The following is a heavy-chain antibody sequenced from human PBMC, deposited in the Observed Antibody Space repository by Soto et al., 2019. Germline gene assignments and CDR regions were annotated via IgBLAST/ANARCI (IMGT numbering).Heavy chain of an antibody. CDR2: ISGSGGST. CDR1: GFTFSSYA. V-gene: IGHV3-23*01. J-gene: IGHJ4*02. CDR3: AKDQDDYIWGSYRPTYYFDY. D-gene: IGHD3-16*02. Sequence: GGSLRLSCAASGFTFSSYAMSWVRQAPGKGLEWVSVISGSGGSTYYADSVKGRFTISRDNSKNTLYLQMNSLRAEDTAVYYCAKDQDDYIWGSYRPTYYFDYWGQGTLVTVSS.